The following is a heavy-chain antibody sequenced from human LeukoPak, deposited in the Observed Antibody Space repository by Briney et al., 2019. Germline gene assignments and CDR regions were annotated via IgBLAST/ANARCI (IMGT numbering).Heavy chain of an antibody. Sequence: GGSLRLSCAASGFTFGDYAMSWVRQAPGKGLEWVAVISYDGSGKFYPDSVKGRFTISRDDSKNTLYLQMNSLRPEDTALYHCAKEGLGGDFDYWGQGTLVTVSS. CDR3: AKEGLGGDFDY. V-gene: IGHV3-30-3*02. CDR2: ISYDGSGK. D-gene: IGHD3-16*01. J-gene: IGHJ4*02. CDR1: GFTFGDYA.